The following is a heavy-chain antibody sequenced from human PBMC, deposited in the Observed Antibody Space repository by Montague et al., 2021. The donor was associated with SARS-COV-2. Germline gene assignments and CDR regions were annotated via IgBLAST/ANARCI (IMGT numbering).Heavy chain of an antibody. CDR1: GGSISSSNW. CDR2: VYHSVNT. J-gene: IGHJ4*02. CDR3: ATRYYSDTRASNGVY. Sequence: SETLSLTCAVSGGSISSSNWWSWVRQPPGKGLEWIGEVYHSVNTNYNPSFKSRVTISADKSTNQFSLRLTSVTAADTAVFYCATRYYSDTRASNGVYWGQGALVTVSS. V-gene: IGHV4-4*02. D-gene: IGHD2-8*01.